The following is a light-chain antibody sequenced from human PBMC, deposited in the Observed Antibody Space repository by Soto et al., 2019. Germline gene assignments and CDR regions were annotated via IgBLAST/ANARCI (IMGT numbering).Light chain of an antibody. CDR3: QQYGSSPPKT. V-gene: IGKV3-20*01. Sequence: EVVMTQSPATLSVSLGDRATLSCRASQSVSSNLAWYQQKPGQAPRLLIYGASSRATGIPDRFSGSGSGTDFTLTISRLEPEDFAVYYCQQYGSSPPKTFGQGTKVDI. CDR1: QSVSSN. CDR2: GAS. J-gene: IGKJ1*01.